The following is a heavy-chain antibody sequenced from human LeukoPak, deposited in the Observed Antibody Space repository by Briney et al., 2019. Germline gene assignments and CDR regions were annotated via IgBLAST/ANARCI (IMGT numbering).Heavy chain of an antibody. CDR2: TTWNSGRI. V-gene: IGHV3-9*01. Sequence: GRSLRLSCAASGFKYDDHAMHWVRQAPRQGQERVSGTTWNSGRIGYADSVKGRFTISRDNAKNSLYLQVNRLREEDTALYYCAKVRTAYSYGSIDHWGQGTLVTVSS. J-gene: IGHJ4*02. CDR1: GFKYDDHA. D-gene: IGHD5-18*01. CDR3: AKVRTAYSYGSIDH.